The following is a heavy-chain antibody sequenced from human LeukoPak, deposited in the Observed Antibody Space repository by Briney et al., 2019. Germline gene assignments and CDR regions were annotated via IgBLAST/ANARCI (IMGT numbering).Heavy chain of an antibody. Sequence: PGGSLRLSCAASGFTFSSYGMHWVRQAPGKGLEWVAVISYDGSNKYYADSVKGRFTISRDNSKNTLYLQMNSLRAEDTAVYYCAKVWTFHYYDSSGPLPYWGQGTLVTVSS. J-gene: IGHJ4*02. CDR3: AKVWTFHYYDSSGPLPY. D-gene: IGHD3-22*01. CDR2: ISYDGSNK. V-gene: IGHV3-30*18. CDR1: GFTFSSYG.